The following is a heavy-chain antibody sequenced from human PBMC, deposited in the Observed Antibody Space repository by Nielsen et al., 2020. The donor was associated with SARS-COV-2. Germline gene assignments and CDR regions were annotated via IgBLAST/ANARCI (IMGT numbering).Heavy chain of an antibody. CDR2: INAGNGNT. CDR1: GRTLTELA. V-gene: IGHV1-3*01. J-gene: IGHJ4*02. CDR3: ARHLRGYIDY. Sequence: ASVKVSCKVSGRTLTELAMHWVRQAPGQRLEWMGWINAGNGNTRYSQKFQGRVTITRDTSASTAYMELSSLRSEDTAVYYCARHLRGYIDYWGQGTLVTVSS.